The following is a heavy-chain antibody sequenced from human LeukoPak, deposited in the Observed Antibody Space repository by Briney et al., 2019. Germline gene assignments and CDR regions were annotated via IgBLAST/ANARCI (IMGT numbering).Heavy chain of an antibody. CDR1: GGSISSYY. D-gene: IGHD6-13*01. Sequence: SETLSLTCTVSGGSISSYYWSWIRQAAGKGLEWIGRIYTSGSTNYNPSLKSRVTMSVDTSKNQFSLKLSSVTAADTAVYYCARGGDSSSWPFDYWGQGTLVTVSS. J-gene: IGHJ4*02. CDR3: ARGGDSSSWPFDY. V-gene: IGHV4-4*07. CDR2: IYTSGST.